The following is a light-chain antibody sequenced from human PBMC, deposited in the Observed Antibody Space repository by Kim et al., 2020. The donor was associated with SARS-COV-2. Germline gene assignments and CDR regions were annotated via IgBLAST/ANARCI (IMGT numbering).Light chain of an antibody. CDR3: LQRRKRPQWA. CDR2: DAS. Sequence: EIVLTQSPATLSLSPGERATLSCRASQSVSSYLAWYQQKPGQAPRLLIYDASNRATGIPARFSGSGSGTDFTLTISSLEPEDFAVYYCLQRRKRPQWAFRQGAKVEL. J-gene: IGKJ1*01. CDR1: QSVSSY. V-gene: IGKV3-11*01.